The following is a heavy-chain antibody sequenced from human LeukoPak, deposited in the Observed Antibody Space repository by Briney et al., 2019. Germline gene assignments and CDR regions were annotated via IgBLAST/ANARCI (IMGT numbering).Heavy chain of an antibody. J-gene: IGHJ2*01. CDR2: IYYSGGT. Sequence: PSETLSLTCTVSGGSIRSYYWSWIRQPPGKGLEWIGYIYYSGGTNYNPSLKSRVTISVDTPKNQFSLKLSSVTAADTAVYYCARVYYSNSYDYWYFDLWGRGTLVTVSS. CDR1: GGSIRSYY. V-gene: IGHV4-59*01. CDR3: ARVYYSNSYDYWYFDL. D-gene: IGHD6-13*01.